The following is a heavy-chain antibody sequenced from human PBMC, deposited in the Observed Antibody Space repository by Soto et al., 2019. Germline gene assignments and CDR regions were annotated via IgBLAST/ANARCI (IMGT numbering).Heavy chain of an antibody. J-gene: IGHJ5*02. V-gene: IGHV4-31*03. CDR1: GGSISSYDYY. D-gene: IGHD4-17*01. CDR3: ARPFYARASRDNWFDP. Sequence: SETLSVTCTVSGGSISSYDYYWSWIRHHPAKGLEWIGYMSYSGSTYYNPSLRSRVTISIDTSKNQYSLNLASVTAADTAVYFCARPFYARASRDNWFDPWGQGTLVTVSS. CDR2: MSYSGST.